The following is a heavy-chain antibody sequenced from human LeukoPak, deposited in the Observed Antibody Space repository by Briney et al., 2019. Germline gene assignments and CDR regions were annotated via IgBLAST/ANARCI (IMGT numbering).Heavy chain of an antibody. CDR2: TSYDGSNK. Sequence: GGSLRLSCAASGFTFSRYAMHWVRQAPGMGLEWVAVTSYDGSNKDYADSVKGRFTISRDNSKNTLYLQMNSQRAEDTAVYYCARGVGSSSWAPSDYYYGMDVWGQGTTVTVSS. J-gene: IGHJ6*02. CDR3: ARGVGSSSWAPSDYYYGMDV. D-gene: IGHD6-13*01. CDR1: GFTFSRYA. V-gene: IGHV3-30*04.